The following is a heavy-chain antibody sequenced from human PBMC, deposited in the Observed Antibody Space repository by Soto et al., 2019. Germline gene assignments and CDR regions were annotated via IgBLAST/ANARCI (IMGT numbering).Heavy chain of an antibody. V-gene: IGHV3-23*01. J-gene: IGHJ4*02. CDR3: AKEGIVDFDWLAPYFDY. CDR2: ISGSGGST. CDR1: VFTFSIYA. D-gene: IGHD3-9*01. Sequence: GGSLILSCASSVFTFSIYAMSWVRQAPGKGLEWVSAISGSGGSTYYADSVNGRFTISRDNSKNTLYLQMKSLRAEDTAVYYCAKEGIVDFDWLAPYFDYWGQGTMVTVSS.